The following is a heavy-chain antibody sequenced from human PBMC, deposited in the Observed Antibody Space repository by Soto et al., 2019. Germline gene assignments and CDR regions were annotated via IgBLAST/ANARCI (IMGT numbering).Heavy chain of an antibody. CDR3: ARGFADSIAWLDH. D-gene: IGHD3-22*01. J-gene: IGHJ4*02. CDR1: GGTSGSYA. V-gene: IGHV1-69*06. CDR2: IIPMYGTR. Sequence: GASVKVSCEASGGTSGSYAFSWVRQAPGQGLEWLGGIIPMYGTRNYAQKFRGRVTMVADKSTSTVYMDLGGLRTDGSAVYYCARGFADSIAWLDHWGQGTVVTVSA.